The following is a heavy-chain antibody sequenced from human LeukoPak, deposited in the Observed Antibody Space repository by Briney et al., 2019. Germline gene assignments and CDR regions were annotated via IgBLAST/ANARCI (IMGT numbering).Heavy chain of an antibody. CDR2: INPSGGST. Sequence: ASVKVSCKASGYTFTSYYMHWVRQAPGQGLEWMGIINPSGGSTSYAQKFQGRVTMTRDMSTSTVYMELSSVTAADTAVYYCANLISPGWFDPWGQGTLVTVSS. CDR1: GYTFTSYY. J-gene: IGHJ5*02. V-gene: IGHV1-46*01. CDR3: ANLISPGWFDP.